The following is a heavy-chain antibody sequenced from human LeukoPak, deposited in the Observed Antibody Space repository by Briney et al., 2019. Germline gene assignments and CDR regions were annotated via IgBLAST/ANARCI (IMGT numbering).Heavy chain of an antibody. CDR1: GFTFSTYA. D-gene: IGHD6-19*01. CDR3: AIFSSDGYFDY. J-gene: IGHJ4*02. V-gene: IGHV3-64D*06. CDR2: ISSNGDST. Sequence: GGSLRLSCSASGFTFSTYAIHWVRQAPGKGLEYVSAISSNGDSTYYADSVKGRFTISRDNSRNTLYLQMSSLRAEDTAVYYCAIFSSDGYFDYWGQGTLVTVSS.